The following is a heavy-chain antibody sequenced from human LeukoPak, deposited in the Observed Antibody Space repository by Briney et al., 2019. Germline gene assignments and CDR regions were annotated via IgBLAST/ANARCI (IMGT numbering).Heavy chain of an antibody. J-gene: IGHJ4*02. CDR2: IKSKNDGGTT. CDR1: GFTFNNAW. V-gene: IGHV3-15*07. Sequence: PGGSLRLSCAASGFTFNNAWMNWVRQAPGKGLEWVGHIKSKNDGGTTAHAAPVRDRFTISRDDSKNTLYLQMNSLNTEDTAMYYCTTGPFDYWGQGALVTVSS. CDR3: TTGPFDY.